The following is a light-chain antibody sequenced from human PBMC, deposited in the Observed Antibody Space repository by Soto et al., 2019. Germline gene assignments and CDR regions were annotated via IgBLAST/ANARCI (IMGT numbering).Light chain of an antibody. V-gene: IGKV1-39*01. Sequence: DIQMTQSPSSLSASVGDRVTIPCRASQRITNSLNWYQQKPGKAPKLLIYGAYYLQSGVPSRFSGSGSGTDFTLTISSLQPEDFATYYCQQSYMTFMYTFGQGTKVDIK. CDR3: QQSYMTFMYT. CDR2: GAY. CDR1: QRITNS. J-gene: IGKJ2*01.